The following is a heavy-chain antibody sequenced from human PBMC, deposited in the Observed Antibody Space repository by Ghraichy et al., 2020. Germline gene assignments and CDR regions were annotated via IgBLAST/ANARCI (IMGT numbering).Heavy chain of an antibody. V-gene: IGHV3-7*03. D-gene: IGHD6-19*01. J-gene: IGHJ4*02. Sequence: GGSLRLSCAASGFSIDSYWMTWVRQAPGKGLEWVAKIKDDGSEKHYVDSVKGRFTISRDNARNSLYLQMNSLRAEDTAVYYCARDLKWLAMDHWGQGALVTVSS. CDR2: IKDDGSEK. CDR1: GFSIDSYW. CDR3: ARDLKWLAMDH.